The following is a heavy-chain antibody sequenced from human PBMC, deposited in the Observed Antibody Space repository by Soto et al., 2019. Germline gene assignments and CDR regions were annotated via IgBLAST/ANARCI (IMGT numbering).Heavy chain of an antibody. CDR3: ARDPGDNRFDP. D-gene: IGHD7-27*01. V-gene: IGHV4-59*01. Sequence: SETLSLTCTVSGGSISSYYWSWIRQPPGKGLEWIGYIYYSGSTNYNPSLKSRVTISVDTSKNQFSLKLSSVTAADTAVYYCARDPGDNRFDPWGQGTLVTVSS. CDR2: IYYSGST. CDR1: GGSISSYY. J-gene: IGHJ5*02.